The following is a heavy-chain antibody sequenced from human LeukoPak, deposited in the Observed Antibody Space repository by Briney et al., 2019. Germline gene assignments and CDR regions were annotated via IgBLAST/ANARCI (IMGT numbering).Heavy chain of an antibody. CDR3: AKGPRPDLSVAHTVEN. J-gene: IGHJ4*02. D-gene: IGHD6-19*01. CDR1: GFIFSDYW. CDR2: IKYDGREQ. Sequence: GGSLRLSCEASGFIFSDYWMTWVRQAPGKGLEWVANIKYDGREQYCVGSLKGRFTIARDNSKNSLYLQMDSLRAEDTAVYYCAKGPRPDLSVAHTVENWGQGTLVTVSS. V-gene: IGHV3-7*03.